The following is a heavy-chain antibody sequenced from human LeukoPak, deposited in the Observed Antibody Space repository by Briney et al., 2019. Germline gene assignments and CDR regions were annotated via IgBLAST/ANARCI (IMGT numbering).Heavy chain of an antibody. CDR3: ARSLGYYDY. Sequence: PGGSLRLSCATSGFTFSSYAMAWVRQAPGKGLEYVSSISSNGGSTYYGNSVKGRFTISRDNSKNTLYLQMDTLTPEDMGVYYCARSLGYYDYWGQGTLVTVFS. D-gene: IGHD3-22*01. J-gene: IGHJ4*02. CDR1: GFTFSSYA. CDR2: ISSNGGST. V-gene: IGHV3-64*01.